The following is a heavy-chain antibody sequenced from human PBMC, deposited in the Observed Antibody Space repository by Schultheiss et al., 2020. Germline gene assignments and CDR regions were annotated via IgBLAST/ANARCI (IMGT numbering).Heavy chain of an antibody. D-gene: IGHD3-16*01. V-gene: IGHV4-39*01. J-gene: IGHJ4*02. CDR3: AKVDYDYNDEDYFDY. CDR1: GGSISSSSYY. CDR2: IYYSGST. Sequence: SETLSLTCTVSGGSISSSSYYWGWIRQPPGKGLEWIGSIYYSGSTYYNPSLKSRVTISVDTSKNQFSLKLSSVTAADTAVYYCAKVDYDYNDEDYFDYWGKGTLVTVSS.